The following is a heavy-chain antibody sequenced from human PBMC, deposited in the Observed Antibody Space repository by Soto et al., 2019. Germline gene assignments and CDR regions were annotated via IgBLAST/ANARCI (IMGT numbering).Heavy chain of an antibody. CDR3: AFRTSRTWSSDYYMDV. Sequence: GGSLRLSCAASGFTFDDYAMHWVRQAPGKGLEWVSGISWNSGSIGYADSVKGRFTISRDNAKNSLYLQMNSLRAEDTALYYCAFRTSRTWSSDYYMDVWGKGTTVTVSS. D-gene: IGHD2-2*01. J-gene: IGHJ6*03. CDR1: GFTFDDYA. V-gene: IGHV3-9*01. CDR2: ISWNSGSI.